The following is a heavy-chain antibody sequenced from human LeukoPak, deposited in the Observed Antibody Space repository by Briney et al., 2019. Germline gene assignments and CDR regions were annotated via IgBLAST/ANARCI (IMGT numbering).Heavy chain of an antibody. J-gene: IGHJ4*02. CDR2: ISAYNGDT. CDR1: GYTFSSYG. CDR3: ARWKFATYYDSFAYSGGAAY. Sequence: ASVKVSCKASGYTFSSYGINWVRQAPAQGLEWMGWISAYNGDTNYEQKPQGRITMTTDTSTSTAYMELRSLRSDGTAVYYCARWKFATYYDSFAYSGGAAYWGEGRLVTVSS. V-gene: IGHV1-18*01. D-gene: IGHD3-22*01.